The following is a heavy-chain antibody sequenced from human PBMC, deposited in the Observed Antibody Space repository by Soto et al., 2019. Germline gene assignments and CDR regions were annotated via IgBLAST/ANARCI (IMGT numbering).Heavy chain of an antibody. J-gene: IGHJ4*02. CDR1: GYTFTSYG. V-gene: IGHV1-18*01. Sequence: ASVKVSCKASGYTFTSYGISWVRQAPGQGLEWMGWISAYNGNTNYAQKLQGRVTMTTDTSTSTAYMELRSLRSYDTAVYYCARSISSRWTPSVDSWGQGTLVTV. D-gene: IGHD6-13*01. CDR2: ISAYNGNT. CDR3: ARSISSRWTPSVDS.